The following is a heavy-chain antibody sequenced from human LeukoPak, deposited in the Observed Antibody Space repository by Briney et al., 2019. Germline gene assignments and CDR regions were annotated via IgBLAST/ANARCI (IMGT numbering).Heavy chain of an antibody. CDR1: GFTFNNYW. Sequence: PGGSLRLSCAASGFTFNNYWMNWVRQAPGKGLEWVANIKQDGSEKYYVDSVKGRFTISRDNARNSLYLQMNSLRAEDTAVYYCARDLGQYYDTSDNWFDPWGQGTLVTVSS. D-gene: IGHD3-22*01. J-gene: IGHJ5*02. CDR2: IKQDGSEK. V-gene: IGHV3-7*01. CDR3: ARDLGQYYDTSDNWFDP.